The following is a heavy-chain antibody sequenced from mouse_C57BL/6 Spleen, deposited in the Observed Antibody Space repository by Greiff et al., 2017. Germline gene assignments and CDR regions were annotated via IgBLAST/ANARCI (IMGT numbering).Heavy chain of an antibody. CDR3: ARGLYYYGSSPYCFDY. V-gene: IGHV1-53*01. CDR2: INPSNGGT. D-gene: IGHD1-1*01. Sequence: QVQLQQPGTELVKPGASVKLSCKASGYTFTSYWMHWVKQRPGQGLEWIGNINPSNGGTNYNEKFKSKATLTVDKSSSTAYMQLSSLTSEDSAVYYCARGLYYYGSSPYCFDYWGQGTTLTVSS. CDR1: GYTFTSYW. J-gene: IGHJ2*01.